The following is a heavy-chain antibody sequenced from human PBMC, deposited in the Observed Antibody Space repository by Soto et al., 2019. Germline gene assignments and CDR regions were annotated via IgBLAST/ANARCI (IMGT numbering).Heavy chain of an antibody. Sequence: QVQLVQSAGEVKKPGASVKVSCKASGYTFTTYGITWVRQAPGQGLEYLGWISTYNGNTDFAQKVQNRVTFTTDTSTNTAYMALRSLRPDDTAVYYCARAKVLITPNWFDPWGQGTLVTVSS. CDR1: GYTFTTYG. J-gene: IGHJ5*02. CDR2: ISTYNGNT. CDR3: ARAKVLITPNWFDP. V-gene: IGHV1-18*01. D-gene: IGHD3-22*01.